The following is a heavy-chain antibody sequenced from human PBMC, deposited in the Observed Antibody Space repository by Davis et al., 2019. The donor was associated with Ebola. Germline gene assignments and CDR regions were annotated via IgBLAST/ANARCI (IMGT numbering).Heavy chain of an antibody. V-gene: IGHV1-46*01. Sequence: ASVTVSCKASGYRFTSYYMHWVRQAPGQGLEWMGIINPITGSTSYAQNFQVRVNMTRDTSTSTVYMELSSLRSEDTAVYYCAREGGRYYDSSGYVFDIWGQGTMVKVSS. D-gene: IGHD3-22*01. CDR3: AREGGRYYDSSGYVFDI. CDR2: INPITGST. J-gene: IGHJ3*02. CDR1: GYRFTSYY.